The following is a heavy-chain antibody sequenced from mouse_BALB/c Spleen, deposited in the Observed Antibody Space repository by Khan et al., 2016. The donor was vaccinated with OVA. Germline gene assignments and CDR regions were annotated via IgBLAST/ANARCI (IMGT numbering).Heavy chain of an antibody. D-gene: IGHD1-1*01. Sequence: EVQLLESGPGLVKPSQSLSLTCTVTGYSITNNYAWNWIRQFPGNKLEWMGYISYSGSTNYNPSLKSRISITRDTSKNHFFLQLNSVTTEDTATYYCARGNYYGYYFDYWGQGTTLTVSS. CDR2: ISYSGST. J-gene: IGHJ2*01. V-gene: IGHV3-2*02. CDR1: GYSITNNYA. CDR3: ARGNYYGYYFDY.